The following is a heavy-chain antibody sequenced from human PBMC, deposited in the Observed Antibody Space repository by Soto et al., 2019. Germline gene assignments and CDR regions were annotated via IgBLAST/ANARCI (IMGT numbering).Heavy chain of an antibody. CDR3: AREGYYDFWSGPLEYYYYGMDV. D-gene: IGHD3-3*01. V-gene: IGHV3-33*01. CDR2: IWYDGSNK. Sequence: PGGSLRLSCAASGFTFSSYGMHWVRQAPGKGLEWVAVIWYDGSNKYYADSVKGRFTISRDNSKNTLYLQMNSLRAEDTAVYYCAREGYYDFWSGPLEYYYYGMDVWGQGTTVTVSS. J-gene: IGHJ6*02. CDR1: GFTFSSYG.